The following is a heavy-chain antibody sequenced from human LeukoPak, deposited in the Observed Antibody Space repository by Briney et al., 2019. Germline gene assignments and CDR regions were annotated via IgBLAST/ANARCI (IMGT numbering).Heavy chain of an antibody. CDR3: ASPLDSSGYYLGY. CDR1: EFTFSNYG. CDR2: VWFDGSNK. J-gene: IGHJ4*02. Sequence: GGSLRLSCAASEFTFSNYGMHWVRQAPGQGLGWVSVVWFDGSNKSYADSVKGRFTISRDNSKNTLYLQMNSLRAEDTAVYYCASPLDSSGYYLGYWGQGTLVTVSS. D-gene: IGHD3-22*01. V-gene: IGHV3-33*01.